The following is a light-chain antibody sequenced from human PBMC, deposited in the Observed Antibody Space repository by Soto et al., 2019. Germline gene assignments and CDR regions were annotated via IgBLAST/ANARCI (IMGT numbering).Light chain of an antibody. Sequence: TQSPSSVSASVGDRVTITCRASQGISSWLAWYQQTHGQAPRLXSYGASSRATGIPDRFSGSGSGTEFTLTISRLEPEDFEVYYCQQYGSSLWTFGQGTKVDIK. J-gene: IGKJ1*01. CDR1: QGISSW. CDR2: GAS. CDR3: QQYGSSLWT. V-gene: IGKV3-20*01.